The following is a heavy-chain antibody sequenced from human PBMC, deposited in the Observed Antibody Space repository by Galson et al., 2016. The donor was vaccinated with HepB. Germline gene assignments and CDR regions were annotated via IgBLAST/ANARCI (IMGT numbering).Heavy chain of an antibody. CDR3: ARSNKELDSGYFDY. D-gene: IGHD6-6*01. J-gene: IGHJ4*02. CDR2: INAANDNP. CDR1: GYTFTSYA. V-gene: IGHV1-3*01. Sequence: SVKVSCKASGYTFTSYAMHWVCQAPGQRLEWMGWINAANDNPKYSQNFHGGVSITRDTSASTVYMELISLRSEDTAVYYCARSNKELDSGYFDYWGQGTLVTVSS.